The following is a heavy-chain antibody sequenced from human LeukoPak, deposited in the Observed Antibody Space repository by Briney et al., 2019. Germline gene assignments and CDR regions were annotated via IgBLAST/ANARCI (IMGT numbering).Heavy chain of an antibody. CDR1: GLTFSMYW. CDR3: ARDGPPEMATIWYYYGLDV. CDR2: IKPDGSQK. V-gene: IGHV3-7*01. J-gene: IGHJ6*02. Sequence: KPGGSLRLSCAASGLTFSMYWMSWVRQAPGKGLEWVANIKPDGSQKYYVDSVKGRFTISRDNAKNSLYLQMNSLRAEDTAVYYCARDGPPEMATIWYYYGLDVWGQGTTVTVSS. D-gene: IGHD5-24*01.